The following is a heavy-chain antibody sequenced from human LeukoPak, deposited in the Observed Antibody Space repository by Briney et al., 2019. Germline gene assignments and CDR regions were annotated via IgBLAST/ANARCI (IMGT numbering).Heavy chain of an antibody. Sequence: SETLSLTCTVSGGSISSHYWSWIRQPPGKGLEWIGYIYYSGSTNYNPSLKSRVTISVDTSKNQFSLKLSSVTAADTAVYYCARGPTNPLGGWFDPWGQGTLVTVSS. V-gene: IGHV4-59*11. CDR3: ARGPTNPLGGWFDP. CDR1: GGSISSHY. J-gene: IGHJ5*02. D-gene: IGHD1-14*01. CDR2: IYYSGST.